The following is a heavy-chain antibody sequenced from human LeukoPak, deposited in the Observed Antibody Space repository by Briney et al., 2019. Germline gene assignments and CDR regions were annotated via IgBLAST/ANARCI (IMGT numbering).Heavy chain of an antibody. CDR2: IWYDGSNK. V-gene: IGHV3-33*01. CDR1: GFTFNSYG. D-gene: IGHD3-10*01. CDR3: ARDTKYHGSGNSSPGRDYYYGMDV. Sequence: GGSLILSCATSGFTFNSYGIHWVRQAPGKGLGWVAIIWYDGSNKYYAESVQGRFTISRDSSKNTVYLQMNSLRAEDTAVYYCARDTKYHGSGNSSPGRDYYYGMDVWGQGDTVIVSS. J-gene: IGHJ6*02.